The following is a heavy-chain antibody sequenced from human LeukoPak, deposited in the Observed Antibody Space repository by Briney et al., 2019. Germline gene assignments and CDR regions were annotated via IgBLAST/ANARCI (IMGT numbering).Heavy chain of an antibody. V-gene: IGHV3-30*04. CDR3: VRDGYCGSASCRGWFDP. CDR1: GISFSRYA. CDR2: ISYDGSTE. D-gene: IGHD2-2*03. J-gene: IGHJ5*02. Sequence: GGSLRLSCAASGISFSRYAMHWVRQAPGKGLEWVAVISYDGSTEYYADSVKGRFTISRDNSKNTLYVQMNSLRVDDTAVYYCVRDGYCGSASCRGWFDPWGQGTLVTASS.